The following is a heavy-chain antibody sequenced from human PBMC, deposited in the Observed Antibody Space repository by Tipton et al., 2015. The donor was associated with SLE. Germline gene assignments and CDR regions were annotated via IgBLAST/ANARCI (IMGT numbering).Heavy chain of an antibody. CDR1: GYTFTSYY. Sequence: QSGPEVKKPGASVKVSCKASGYTFTSYYMHWVRQAPGQGLEWMGIINPSGVSTSYAQKFQGRVTMTRDTSTSTVYMELSSLRSGDAAVYYCARDLGGEQLWFFDYWGQGTLVTVSS. D-gene: IGHD5-18*01. V-gene: IGHV1-46*03. CDR2: INPSGVST. CDR3: ARDLGGEQLWFFDY. J-gene: IGHJ4*02.